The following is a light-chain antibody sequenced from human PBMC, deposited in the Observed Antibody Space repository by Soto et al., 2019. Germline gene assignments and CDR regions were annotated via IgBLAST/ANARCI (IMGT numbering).Light chain of an antibody. CDR3: QQYGSSPYT. J-gene: IGKJ2*01. CDR1: QSVRSSY. CDR2: GAS. Sequence: EIVLTQSPGTLSLSPGERATLSCRAGQSVRSSYLAWYQLKPGQAPRLLIYGASSRATGIPDRFSGSGSGTDFTLNISRLEPEDFAVYYCQQYGSSPYTFGQGTKLAIK. V-gene: IGKV3-20*01.